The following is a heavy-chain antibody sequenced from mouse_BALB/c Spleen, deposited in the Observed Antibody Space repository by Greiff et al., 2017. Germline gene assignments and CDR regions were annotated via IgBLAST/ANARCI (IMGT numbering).Heavy chain of an antibody. Sequence: EVQLQQSGTVLARPGASVKMSCKASGYTFTSYWMHWVKQRPGQGLEWIGAIYPGNSDTSYNQKFKGKAKLTAVTSTSTAYMELSSLTNEDSAVYYCTRYGSSPSYWYFDVWGAGTTVTVSS. CDR3: TRYGSSPSYWYFDV. D-gene: IGHD1-1*01. CDR2: IYPGNSDT. J-gene: IGHJ1*01. V-gene: IGHV1-5*01. CDR1: GYTFTSYW.